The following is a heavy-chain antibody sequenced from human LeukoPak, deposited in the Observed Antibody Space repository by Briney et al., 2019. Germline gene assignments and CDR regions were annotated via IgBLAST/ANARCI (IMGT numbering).Heavy chain of an antibody. CDR2: INPESGVT. CDR3: ARLDIAARYFDY. CDR1: GYTFTGYY. Sequence: ASVKVSCKASGYTFTGYYMHWVRQAPGQGLEWMGWINPESGVTNYAQKFQGRVTMTRDTSISTAYMELSRLKSDDTAVYYCARLDIAARYFDYWGQGTLVTVSS. J-gene: IGHJ4*02. D-gene: IGHD6-6*01. V-gene: IGHV1-2*02.